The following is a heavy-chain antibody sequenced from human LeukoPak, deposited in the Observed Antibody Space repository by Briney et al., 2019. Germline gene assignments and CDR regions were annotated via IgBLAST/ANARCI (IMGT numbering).Heavy chain of an antibody. Sequence: ASVKVSCKVSGYTFTSYDINWVRQATGQGLEWMGWMNPNSGNTGYAQKFQGRVTMTRNTSISTAYMELSSLRSEDTAIYYCARSKKDSSGYYFVDWGQGTLVTVSS. J-gene: IGHJ4*02. CDR3: ARSKKDSSGYYFVD. CDR1: GYTFTSYD. V-gene: IGHV1-8*01. CDR2: MNPNSGNT. D-gene: IGHD3-22*01.